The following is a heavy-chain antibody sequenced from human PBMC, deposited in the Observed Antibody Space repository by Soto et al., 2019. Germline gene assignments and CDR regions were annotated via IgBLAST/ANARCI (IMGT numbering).Heavy chain of an antibody. CDR3: ARACYRVAHYYYYYGMDV. CDR2: INSNGRTI. J-gene: IGHJ6*02. V-gene: IGHV3-74*01. CDR1: GFTFSDYW. Sequence: GGSLRLSCAASGFTFSDYWMHWVRQAPGKGLVWVSRINSNGRTISYADSVKGRFTISRDNAKNTVYLQMNSLRAEDTAVYYIARACYRVAHYYYYYGMDVWGQGTTVTVSS. D-gene: IGHD2-15*01.